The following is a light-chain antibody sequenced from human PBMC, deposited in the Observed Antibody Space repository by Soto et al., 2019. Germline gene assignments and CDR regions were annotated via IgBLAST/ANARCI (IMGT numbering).Light chain of an antibody. CDR3: QQCNNWPPWT. CDR2: GAS. V-gene: IGKV3D-15*01. J-gene: IGKJ1*01. CDR1: QSVSSSY. Sequence: EIVLTQSPGTLSLSPGERATLSCRASQSVSSSYLAWYQQKPGQAPRLLIYGASTRATGIPARFSGSGSGTEFTLTISSLQSEDSAVYFCQQCNNWPPWTFGQGTKV.